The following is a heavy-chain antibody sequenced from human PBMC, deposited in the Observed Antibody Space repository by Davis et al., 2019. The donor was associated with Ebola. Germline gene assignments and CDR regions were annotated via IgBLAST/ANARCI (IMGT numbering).Heavy chain of an antibody. CDR3: ARVSDLSILRPYPFDY. CDR2: IYYSGST. V-gene: IGHV4-39*01. J-gene: IGHJ4*02. D-gene: IGHD3-3*01. Sequence: MPGGSLRLSCTVSGGSISSSSYYWGWIRQPPGKGLEWIGSIYYSGSTYYNPSLKSRVTISVDTSKKQFSLKLSSVTAADTAVYYCARVSDLSILRPYPFDYWGQGTLVTVSS. CDR1: GGSISSSSYY.